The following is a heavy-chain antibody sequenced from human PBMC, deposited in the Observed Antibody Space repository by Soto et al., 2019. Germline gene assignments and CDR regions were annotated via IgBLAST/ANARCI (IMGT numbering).Heavy chain of an antibody. D-gene: IGHD6-13*01. V-gene: IGHV4-39*01. CDR3: ARQGGAGYSSSWPS. CDR1: GDSISSKSYQ. Sequence: SETLSLTFSVSGDSISSKSYQWGWIRQPPGKGLEWIGSIYYVEPTYYNPSLKSRVTISGDTSKNQFSLKLSSVSAADTAVYYCARQGGAGYSSSWPSWGQGTLVTVSS. J-gene: IGHJ5*02. CDR2: IYYVEPT.